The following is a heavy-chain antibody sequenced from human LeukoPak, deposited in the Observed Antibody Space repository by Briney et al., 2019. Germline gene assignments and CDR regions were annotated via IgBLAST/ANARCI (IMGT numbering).Heavy chain of an antibody. CDR1: GGSISSYY. J-gene: IGHJ3*02. CDR2: IYYSGST. V-gene: IGHV4-59*01. D-gene: IGHD3-9*01. Sequence: SETLSLTCTVSGGSISSYYWSWIRQPPGKGLEWIGYIYYSGSTNYNPSLKSRVTISVDTSKNQFPLKLSSVTAADTAVYYCARELRYFDWLPHGTDAFDIWGQGTMVTVSS. CDR3: ARELRYFDWLPHGTDAFDI.